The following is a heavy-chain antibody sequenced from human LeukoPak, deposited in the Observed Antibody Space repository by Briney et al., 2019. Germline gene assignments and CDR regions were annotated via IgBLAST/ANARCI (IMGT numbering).Heavy chain of an antibody. V-gene: IGHV3-48*03. CDR1: GFTFSSFE. J-gene: IGHJ3*02. D-gene: IGHD3-9*01. Sequence: GGGLRLSCAAPGFTFSSFEMNWGRPAPGKGVGWVFYISSSGSTIYYANSVKGRFTISRDNAKNSLYLQMNSLRAEDTAVYYCARGPPGLRYFDWMSGSGDAFDIWGQGTMVTVSS. CDR2: ISSSGSTI. CDR3: ARGPPGLRYFDWMSGSGDAFDI.